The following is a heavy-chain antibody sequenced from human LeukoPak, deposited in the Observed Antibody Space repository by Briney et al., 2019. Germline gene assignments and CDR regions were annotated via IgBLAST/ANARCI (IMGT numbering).Heavy chain of an antibody. Sequence: ASVKVSCKASDYTYTSYGISWVRQAPGQGLEWMGWISGYNGDTKYAQKFQDRVTVTTDTSTRTAYMELRSLRSDDTAIYYCARDQAASGSYSGFDSWGQGTLVTVSS. D-gene: IGHD3-10*01. J-gene: IGHJ4*02. CDR1: DYTYTSYG. V-gene: IGHV1-18*01. CDR3: ARDQAASGSYSGFDS. CDR2: ISGYNGDT.